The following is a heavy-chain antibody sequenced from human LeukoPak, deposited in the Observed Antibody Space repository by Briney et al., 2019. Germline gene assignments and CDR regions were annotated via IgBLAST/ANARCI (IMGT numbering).Heavy chain of an antibody. CDR2: IEEDGSEK. J-gene: IGHJ4*02. D-gene: IGHD4-17*01. CDR3: ARAYGDLDY. CDR1: GFTFSSYW. V-gene: IGHV3-7*04. Sequence: GGSLRLSCAASGFTFSSYWMSWVRQAPGKGLEWVAHIEEDGSEKYYVDSVKGRFTISRDNAKNSLFLQMNSLRAEDTAVYYCARAYGDLDYWAREPWSPSPQ.